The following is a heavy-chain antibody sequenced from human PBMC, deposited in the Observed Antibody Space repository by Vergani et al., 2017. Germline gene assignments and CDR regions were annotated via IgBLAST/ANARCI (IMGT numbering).Heavy chain of an antibody. CDR2: IKSTFDRGTT. CDR3: TTAPRYSGDGSCYWLRDHHYYGMDV. J-gene: IGHJ6*02. Sequence: EVQLVESGGGIVKPGGSLRLSCVASGFSFRNAWMNWVRRTPGKGLEWVGRIKSTFDRGTTDYAAAVKGRFTISRDDSKNTLFLQMNGLKTEDIGVYYCTTAPRYSGDGSCYWLRDHHYYGMDVWGQGTTVTVSS. D-gene: IGHD2-21*01. CDR1: GFSFRNAW. V-gene: IGHV3-15*07.